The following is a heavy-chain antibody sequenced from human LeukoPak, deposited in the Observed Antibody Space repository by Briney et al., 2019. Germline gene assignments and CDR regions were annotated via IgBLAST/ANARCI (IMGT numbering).Heavy chain of an antibody. CDR1: VYTDSTYA. CDR3: AKTSRGNSAYDSPFDH. V-gene: IGHV3-23*01. Sequence: PVGSLRLYCAASVYTDSTYAMICARELRGLWLESGPTVRGSGSDTYYADSVKGRFTISRDNSKNTLYLQMNSLRAGDTAIYYCAKTSRGNSAYDSPFDHWGQGTLVTVSS. J-gene: IGHJ4*02. CDR2: VRGSGSDT. D-gene: IGHD5-12*01.